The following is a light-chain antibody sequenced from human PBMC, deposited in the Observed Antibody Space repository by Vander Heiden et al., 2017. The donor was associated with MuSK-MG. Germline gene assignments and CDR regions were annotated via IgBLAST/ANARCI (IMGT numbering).Light chain of an antibody. CDR2: GTS. J-gene: IGKJ3*01. Sequence: EIVLTQSPGTLSLSPGERATLSCRVSQSVSSSYLAWYQHKPGQAPRLLIYGTSSRATGIPDRFSGSGSGTDFTLTINRLEPEDFAVYYCQSYADEPVVFTFGHGTKVDIK. V-gene: IGKV3-20*01. CDR1: QSVSSSY. CDR3: QSYADEPVVFT.